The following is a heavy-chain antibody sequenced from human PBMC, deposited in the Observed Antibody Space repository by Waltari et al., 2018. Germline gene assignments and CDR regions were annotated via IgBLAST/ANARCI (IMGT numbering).Heavy chain of an antibody. CDR2: ISPYDGNT. Sequence: QIQLVQSGPELKEPGASVKVSCKASGHTPTRFGFGWVRQAPGQGPEGVGWISPYDGNTLYARKVQCRVTMTTDTSTNTAYMELRNLRSDDTAVYYCGLQPNSWVYTWFDPWGQGTLVSVSS. J-gene: IGHJ5*02. D-gene: IGHD6-13*01. V-gene: IGHV1-18*01. CDR3: GLQPNSWVYTWFDP. CDR1: GHTPTRFG.